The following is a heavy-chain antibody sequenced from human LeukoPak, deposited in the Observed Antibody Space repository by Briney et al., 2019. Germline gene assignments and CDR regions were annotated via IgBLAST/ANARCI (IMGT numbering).Heavy chain of an antibody. V-gene: IGHV3-20*04. CDR1: GFTFDDYG. CDR2: INWNGGNT. D-gene: IGHD6-19*01. CDR3: GRDLSGWYGPDY. Sequence: GGSLRLSCAASGFTFDDYGMSWVRQAPGKGLEWVAGINWNGGNTGYSDSVKGRFTISRDNAKNSLYLQMDSLRAEDTALYYCGRDLSGWYGPDYWGQGTLVTVSS. J-gene: IGHJ4*02.